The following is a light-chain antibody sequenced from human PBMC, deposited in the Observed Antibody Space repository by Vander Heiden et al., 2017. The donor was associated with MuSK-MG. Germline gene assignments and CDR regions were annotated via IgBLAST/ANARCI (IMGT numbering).Light chain of an antibody. CDR3: QQFDSYPPYT. V-gene: IGKV1-13*02. CDR2: DAS. J-gene: IGKJ2*01. CDR1: QDISSA. Sequence: AIPLTQSPSSLSASVGDRVTITCRASQDISSALAWYHQKPGKAPKLLIYDASNLESGVPSRFSGSGSGTDFTLTISRRQPEDIGTYYCQQFDSYPPYTFGQGTKLEI.